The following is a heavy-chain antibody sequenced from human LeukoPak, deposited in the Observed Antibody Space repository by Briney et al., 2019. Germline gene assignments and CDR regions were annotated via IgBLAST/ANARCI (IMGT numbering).Heavy chain of an antibody. CDR2: IYYSGST. Sequence: KPSETLSLTCTVSGGFISSYYWSWIRQPPGKGLEWIGYIYYSGSTNYNPSLKSRVTIPVDTSKNQFSLNLSSVTAADTAVYYCARLMSGWYNDYWGQGTLVTVSS. CDR3: ARLMSGWYNDY. D-gene: IGHD6-19*01. V-gene: IGHV4-59*01. CDR1: GGFISSYY. J-gene: IGHJ4*02.